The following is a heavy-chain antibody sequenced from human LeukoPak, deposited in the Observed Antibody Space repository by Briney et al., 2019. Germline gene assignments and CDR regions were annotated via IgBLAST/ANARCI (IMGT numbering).Heavy chain of an antibody. CDR1: GGSISSYY. V-gene: IGHV4-59*04. CDR2: IYYSGST. J-gene: IGHJ5*02. D-gene: IGHD3-10*01. CDR3: ARGALLWFGESVSFDP. Sequence: SETLSLTCTVSGGSISSYYWSWIRQPPGKGLEWIGYIYYSGSTYYNPSLKSRVTISVDTSKNQFSLKLSSVTAADTAVYYCARGALLWFGESVSFDPWGQGTLVTVSS.